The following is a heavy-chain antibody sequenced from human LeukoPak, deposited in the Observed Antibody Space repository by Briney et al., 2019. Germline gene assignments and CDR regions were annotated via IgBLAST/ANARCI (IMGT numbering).Heavy chain of an antibody. CDR3: ARDIYSPPDY. D-gene: IGHD4-11*01. J-gene: IGHJ4*02. CDR1: GGSISSSSYY. Sequence: PSETLSLTCTVSGGSISSSSYYWGWIRQPPGKGLEWIGSIYYSGSTYYNPSLKSRVTISVDRSKNQFSLKLSSVTAADTAVYYCARDIYSPPDYWGQGTLVTVSS. CDR2: IYYSGST. V-gene: IGHV4-39*07.